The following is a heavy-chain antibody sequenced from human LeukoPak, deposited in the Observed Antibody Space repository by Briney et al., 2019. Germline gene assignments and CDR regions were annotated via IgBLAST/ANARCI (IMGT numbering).Heavy chain of an antibody. CDR2: INPNSGNT. D-gene: IGHD6-19*01. CDR1: GYTFASYD. V-gene: IGHV1-8*03. J-gene: IGHJ4*02. Sequence: GASVKVSSKASGYTFASYDINWVRQATGQGLEWRGWINPNSGNTGYAQKFQGRVTITRNTSISTAYMELSSLRSEDTAVYYCAREGYSSDQALFDYWGQGTLVTVSS. CDR3: AREGYSSDQALFDY.